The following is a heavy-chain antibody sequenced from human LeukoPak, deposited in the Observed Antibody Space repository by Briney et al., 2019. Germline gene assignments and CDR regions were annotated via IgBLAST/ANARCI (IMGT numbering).Heavy chain of an antibody. J-gene: IGHJ3*02. CDR1: GYTFTCYG. CDR3: ARPLVGADDAFDI. Sequence: GASVKVSCKASGYTFTCYGISWVRQAPGQGLEWMGWISAYNGNTNYAQKLQGRATMTTDTSTSTAYMELRSLRSDDTAVYYCARPLVGADDAFDIWGQGTMVTVSS. D-gene: IGHD1-26*01. V-gene: IGHV1-18*01. CDR2: ISAYNGNT.